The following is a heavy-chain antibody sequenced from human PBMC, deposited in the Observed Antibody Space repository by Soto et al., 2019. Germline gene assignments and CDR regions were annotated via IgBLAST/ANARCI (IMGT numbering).Heavy chain of an antibody. D-gene: IGHD3-10*01. V-gene: IGHV3-74*01. CDR1: GFTCISYL. CDR2: RNGYWFTT. CDR3: ASDLRGRPDA. J-gene: IGHJ6*03. Sequence: VGSVIRSCSSSGFTCISYLIHGFLQAAGNGLLWVSLRNGYWFTTDYSYCFKFLFTISRDNSKNTLYLQMNSLRVEDTAVYYCASDLRGRPDAWGTANTVNLSS.